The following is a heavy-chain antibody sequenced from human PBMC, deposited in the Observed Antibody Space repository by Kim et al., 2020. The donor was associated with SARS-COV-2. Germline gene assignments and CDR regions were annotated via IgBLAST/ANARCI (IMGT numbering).Heavy chain of an antibody. Sequence: GGSLRLSCAASGFTFSSYGMHWVRQAPGKGLEWVAVISYDGSNKYYADSVKGRFTISRDNSKNTLYLQMNSLRAEDTAVYYCARDRDGDYVLYYWGQGTLVTVSS. CDR3: ARDRDGDYVLYY. D-gene: IGHD4-17*01. CDR2: ISYDGSNK. CDR1: GFTFSSYG. V-gene: IGHV3-33*05. J-gene: IGHJ4*02.